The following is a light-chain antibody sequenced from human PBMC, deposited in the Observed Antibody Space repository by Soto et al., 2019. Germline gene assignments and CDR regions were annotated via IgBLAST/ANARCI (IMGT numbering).Light chain of an antibody. V-gene: IGKV1-5*03. Sequence: IRMSQSAFTVSGTVVDRVSITCRARQTISSWLAWYQQKPGKAPKLLIYKASTLKSGVPSTFSGSGSGTEVTLTIGGLQPDDFATYSCQHFNRHPIPFGQRTRPEIK. CDR1: QTISSW. CDR2: KAS. J-gene: IGKJ5*01. CDR3: QHFNRHPIP.